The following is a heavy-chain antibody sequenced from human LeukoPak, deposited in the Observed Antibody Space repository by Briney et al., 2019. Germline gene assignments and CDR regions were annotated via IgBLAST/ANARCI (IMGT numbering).Heavy chain of an antibody. V-gene: IGHV3-30*18. J-gene: IGHJ4*02. CDR2: ISYDGSNK. D-gene: IGHD1-14*01. CDR1: GFTFSIYG. Sequence: GGSLRLSCAASGFTFSIYGMHWVRQAPGKGLEWVAVISYDGSNKYYADSVKGRFTISRDNSKNTLYLQMNSLRAEDTAVCYCAKGTGTADYWGQGTLVTVSS. CDR3: AKGTGTADY.